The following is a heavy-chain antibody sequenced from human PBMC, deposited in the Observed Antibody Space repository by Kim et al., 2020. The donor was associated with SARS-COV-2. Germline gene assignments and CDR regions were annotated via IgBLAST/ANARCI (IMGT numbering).Heavy chain of an antibody. V-gene: IGHV1-8*02. CDR2: MNPNSGNT. J-gene: IGHJ3*02. CDR1: GYTFTSYD. D-gene: IGHD3-3*01. CDR3: ATPTLRITIFGVVITSYAFAI. Sequence: ASVKVSCKASGYTFTSYDINWVRQATGQGLEWMGWMNPNSGNTGYAQKFQGRVTMTRNTSISTAYMELSSLRSEDTAVYYCATPTLRITIFGVVITSYAFAIWGQGTMVTVSS.